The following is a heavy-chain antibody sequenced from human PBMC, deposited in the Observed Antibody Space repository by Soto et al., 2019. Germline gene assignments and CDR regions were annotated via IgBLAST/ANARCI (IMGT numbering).Heavy chain of an antibody. CDR2: ISVDGATT. Sequence: EVQLVESGGGLVPPGGSLRLSCAASGFIFTNYWMHWVRQVPGKGLVWVSRISVDGATTNYADSVKGRITISRDNARTTWHRQMNSLTVEDTAVYYCVRGKVAAGFDYWGQGTVVTVSS. CDR1: GFIFTNYW. J-gene: IGHJ4*02. V-gene: IGHV3-74*01. CDR3: VRGKVAAGFDY. D-gene: IGHD6-13*01.